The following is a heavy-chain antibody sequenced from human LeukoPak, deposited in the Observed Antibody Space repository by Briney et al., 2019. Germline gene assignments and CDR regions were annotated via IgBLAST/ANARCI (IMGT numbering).Heavy chain of an antibody. CDR2: ITESGLIT. Sequence: TGGSLRLSCAASRFTFSSFLMNWVRQGPGKGLEWVSTITESGLITSYADSVKGRFTISRDNSKDTLYLHMNSLRVEDTALYYCTIGGDTKRYDRFDYRGQGTLVAVSS. CDR3: TIGGDTKRYDRFDY. V-gene: IGHV3-23*01. D-gene: IGHD3-16*01. CDR1: RFTFSSFL. J-gene: IGHJ4*02.